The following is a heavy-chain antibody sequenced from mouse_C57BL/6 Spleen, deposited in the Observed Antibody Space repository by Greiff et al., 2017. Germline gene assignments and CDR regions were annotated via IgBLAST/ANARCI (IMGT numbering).Heavy chain of an antibody. D-gene: IGHD3-2*02. Sequence: VQLQQSGPELVKPGASVKIPCKASGYTFTDYNMDWVKQSHGKSLEWIGDINPNNGGTIYNQKFKGKATLTVDKSSSTAYMELRSLTSEDTAVYYCARPAQATSYCDYWGQGTTLTVSS. V-gene: IGHV1-18*01. J-gene: IGHJ2*01. CDR3: ARPAQATSYCDY. CDR2: INPNNGGT. CDR1: GYTFTDYN.